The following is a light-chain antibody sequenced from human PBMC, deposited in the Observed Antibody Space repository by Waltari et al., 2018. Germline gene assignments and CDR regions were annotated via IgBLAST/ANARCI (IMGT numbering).Light chain of an antibody. J-gene: IGKJ2*01. CDR1: ESILYYSNNKNY. CDR3: QQYYTTPYT. Sequence: DIVPTQSPDSLPVSLGERATIHCKSSESILYYSNNKNYLAWYKQRPGQPPKLLIHWASIRESGVPDRFSGSESGTDFTLTISSLQAEDVALYFCQQYYTTPYTFGQGTKVEIK. V-gene: IGKV4-1*01. CDR2: WAS.